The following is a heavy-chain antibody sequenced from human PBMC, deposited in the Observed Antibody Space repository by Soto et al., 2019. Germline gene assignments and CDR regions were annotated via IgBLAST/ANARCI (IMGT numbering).Heavy chain of an antibody. D-gene: IGHD3-3*01. V-gene: IGHV3-23*01. CDR2: ISGSGGST. Sequence: SLRLSCAASGFTFSSYAMSWVRQAPGKGLEWVSAISGSGGSTYYADSVKGRFTISRDNSKNTLYLQMNSLRAEDTAVYYCAKSLSTPSILGVVNYYYYGLDVWGQGTTVTVSS. CDR3: AKSLSTPSILGVVNYYYYGLDV. CDR1: GFTFSSYA. J-gene: IGHJ6*02.